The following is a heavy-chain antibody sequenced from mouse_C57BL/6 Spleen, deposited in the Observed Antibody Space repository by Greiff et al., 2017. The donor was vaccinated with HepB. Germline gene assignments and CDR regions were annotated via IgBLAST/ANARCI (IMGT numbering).Heavy chain of an antibody. Sequence: VQLQQSGPELVKPGASVKISCKASGYAFSSSWMNWVKQRPGKGLEWIGRIYPGDGDTNYNGKFKGKATLTADKSSSTAYMQRSSLTSEDSAVYFCARFPFITTVVATDYWGQGTTRTVSS. CDR1: GYAFSSSW. J-gene: IGHJ2*01. CDR2: IYPGDGDT. D-gene: IGHD1-1*01. CDR3: ARFPFITTVVATDY. V-gene: IGHV1-82*01.